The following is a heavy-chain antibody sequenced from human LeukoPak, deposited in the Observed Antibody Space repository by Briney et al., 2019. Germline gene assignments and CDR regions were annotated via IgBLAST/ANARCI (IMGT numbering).Heavy chain of an antibody. CDR2: IYHSGST. D-gene: IGHD2-2*01. J-gene: IGHJ5*02. CDR1: GYAISSGYF. V-gene: IGHV4-38-2*02. CDR3: ARLYCSNTSCLRNWFDP. Sequence: SETLSLTCSVSGYAISSGYFWGWIRQPPGKGLEWIGTIYHSGSTYYNPSLKSRVTISVDTSKNQFSLKLSSVTAADTAVYYCARLYCSNTSCLRNWFDPWGQGTLVTVSS.